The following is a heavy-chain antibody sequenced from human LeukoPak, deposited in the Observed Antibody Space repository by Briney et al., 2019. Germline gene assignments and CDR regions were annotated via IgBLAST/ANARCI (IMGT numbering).Heavy chain of an antibody. V-gene: IGHV1-69*06. CDR3: ARELVSQVGATIYAFAI. J-gene: IGHJ3*02. CDR2: VIPSFGTA. Sequence: SVKVSCKASGYTFSGYYLHWVRQAPGQGLEWMGWVIPSFGTANYAHKFQRRVTITADKSKSTAYMELSSLRSEDTAVYYCARELVSQVGATIYAFAIWGQGTMVTVSS. CDR1: GYTFSGYY. D-gene: IGHD1-26*01.